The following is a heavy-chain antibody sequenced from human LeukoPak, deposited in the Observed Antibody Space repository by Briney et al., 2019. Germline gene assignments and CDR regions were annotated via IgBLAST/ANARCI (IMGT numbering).Heavy chain of an antibody. CDR3: VRDPSNTSCWYIYFDY. CDR2: ISTYNGDT. Sequence: ASVKVSCKPSGYTFTKYAISLVRQAPGQGLEWMGWISTYNGDTKYAQKFQGRVTLTKDTPTSTAYMDLRSLRSDDTAVYYCVRDPSNTSCWYIYFDYWGQGTLVTVSS. V-gene: IGHV1-18*01. J-gene: IGHJ4*02. CDR1: GYTFTKYA. D-gene: IGHD6-19*01.